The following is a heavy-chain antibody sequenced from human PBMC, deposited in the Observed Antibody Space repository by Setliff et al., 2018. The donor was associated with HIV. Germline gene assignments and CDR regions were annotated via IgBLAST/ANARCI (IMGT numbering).Heavy chain of an antibody. J-gene: IGHJ3*02. CDR1: GFTFSSYS. Sequence: GGSLRLSCAASGFTFSSYSMNWVRQAPGKGLEWVSVIYSGGSTFYADSVKGRFTISRDNAKNSLYLQMNSLRAEDTAVYYCARDRPRGGGSLDAFDIWGQGTMVTVSS. CDR3: ARDRPRGGGSLDAFDI. CDR2: IYSGGST. D-gene: IGHD1-26*01. V-gene: IGHV3-66*01.